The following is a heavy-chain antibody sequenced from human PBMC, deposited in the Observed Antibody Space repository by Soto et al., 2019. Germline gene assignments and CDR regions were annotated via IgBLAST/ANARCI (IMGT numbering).Heavy chain of an antibody. D-gene: IGHD6-13*01. V-gene: IGHV1-69*13. CDR3: ARGGSIAAAGSYYYYYMDV. J-gene: IGHJ6*03. CDR2: IIPIFGTA. Sequence: GASVKVSCKAPGGTFSSYAISWVRQAPGQGLEWMGGIIPIFGTANYAQKFQGRVTITADESTSTAYMELSSLRSEDTAVYYCARGGSIAAAGSYYYYYMDVWGKGTTVTVSS. CDR1: GGTFSSYA.